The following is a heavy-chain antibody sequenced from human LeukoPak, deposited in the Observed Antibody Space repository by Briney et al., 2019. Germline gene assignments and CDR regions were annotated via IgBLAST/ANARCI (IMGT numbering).Heavy chain of an antibody. CDR1: GGSISSYY. CDR3: ARTYSSSWYNYYYYYYMDV. CDR2: IYTSGST. J-gene: IGHJ6*03. V-gene: IGHV4-4*09. Sequence: SSETLSLTCTVSGGSISSYYWSWIRQPPGKGLEWIGYIYTSGSTNYNRSLKSRVTISVDTSKNQFSLKLSSVTAADTAVYYCARTYSSSWYNYYYYYYMDVWGKGTTVTVSS. D-gene: IGHD6-13*01.